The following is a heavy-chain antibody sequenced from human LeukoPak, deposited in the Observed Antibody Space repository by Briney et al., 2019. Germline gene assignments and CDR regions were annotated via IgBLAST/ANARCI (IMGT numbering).Heavy chain of an antibody. Sequence: ASVKVSCKASGYTFTSYGISWVRQAPGQGLEWMGWISAYNGNTNYAQKLQGRVTMTTDTSTSTAYMELRSLRSDDTAVYYCARDQPTIAARPPPPVDYWGQGTLVTVSS. CDR1: GYTFTSYG. CDR3: ARDQPTIAARPPPPVDY. CDR2: ISAYNGNT. V-gene: IGHV1-18*01. D-gene: IGHD6-6*01. J-gene: IGHJ4*02.